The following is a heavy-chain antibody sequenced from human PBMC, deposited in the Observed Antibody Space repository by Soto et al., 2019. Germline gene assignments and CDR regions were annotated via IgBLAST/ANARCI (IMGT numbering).Heavy chain of an antibody. Sequence: PGESLKISCKGSGYSFTSYWIGWVRQMPGKGLEWMGIIYPGDSDTRYSPSFQGQVTISADKSISTAYLQWSSLKASDTAMYYCARVVRDIVVVPAAIADYWGQGTLVTVSS. V-gene: IGHV5-51*01. CDR2: IYPGDSDT. D-gene: IGHD2-2*01. CDR1: GYSFTSYW. CDR3: ARVVRDIVVVPAAIADY. J-gene: IGHJ4*02.